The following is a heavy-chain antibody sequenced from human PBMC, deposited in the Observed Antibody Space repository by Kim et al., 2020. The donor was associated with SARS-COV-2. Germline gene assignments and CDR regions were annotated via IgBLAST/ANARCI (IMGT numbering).Heavy chain of an antibody. CDR1: GGSISSSY. D-gene: IGHD6-13*01. J-gene: IGHJ1*01. Sequence: SETLSLTCTVSGGSISSSYWSWIRQPPGPALEWIAYIYYSGRTDYNPSLKSRVTISLDTSKNQFYLSLTPVTAAVTAVYYCASVPDLWGNSWNSVDWGQGAPRTVSS. V-gene: IGHV4-59*01. CDR3: ASVPDLWGNSWNSVD. CDR2: IYYSGRT.